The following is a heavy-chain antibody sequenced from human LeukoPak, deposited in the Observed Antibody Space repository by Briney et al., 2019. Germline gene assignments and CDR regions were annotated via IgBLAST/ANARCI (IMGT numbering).Heavy chain of an antibody. V-gene: IGHV3-48*02. J-gene: IGHJ4*02. D-gene: IGHD3-22*01. CDR1: GFTFSSYS. CDR2: ISSSSTI. CDR3: ARDGYYDSSVTFDY. Sequence: GGSLRLSCAASGFTFSSYSMNWVRQAPGKGLEWVSYISSSSTIYYADSVKGRFTISRDNAKNSLYLQMNSLRDEDTAVYYCARDGYYDSSVTFDYWGQGTLVTVSS.